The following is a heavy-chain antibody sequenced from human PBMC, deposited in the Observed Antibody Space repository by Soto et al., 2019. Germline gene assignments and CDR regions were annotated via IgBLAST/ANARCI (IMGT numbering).Heavy chain of an antibody. CDR2: INPNSGGT. CDR1: GYTFTGYY. CDR3: ARDRVRASMIVVVYRYGMDV. Sequence: ASVKVSCKASGYTFTGYYMHWVRQAPGQGLEWMGWINPNSGGTNYAQKFQGWVTMTRDTSISTAYMELSRLRSDDTAVYYCARDRVRASMIVVVYRYGMDVWGQGTTVTVSS. D-gene: IGHD3-22*01. J-gene: IGHJ6*02. V-gene: IGHV1-2*04.